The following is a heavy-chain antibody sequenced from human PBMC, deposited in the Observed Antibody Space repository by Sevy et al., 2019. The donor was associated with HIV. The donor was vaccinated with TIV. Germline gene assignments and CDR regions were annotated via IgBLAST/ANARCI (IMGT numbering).Heavy chain of an antibody. Sequence: GGSLRLSCAASGFTFSSFAMGWVRQAPGKGLDWISVISGTGDYTCYADSVKGRFTISRDNSKNTLFLQMNSLRAEDTAIFYCAKKMGGGSGMAFLVDYWGQGTLVTVSS. CDR3: AKKMGGGSGMAFLVDY. J-gene: IGHJ4*02. V-gene: IGHV3-23*01. CDR1: GFTFSSFA. CDR2: ISGTGDYT. D-gene: IGHD5-18*01.